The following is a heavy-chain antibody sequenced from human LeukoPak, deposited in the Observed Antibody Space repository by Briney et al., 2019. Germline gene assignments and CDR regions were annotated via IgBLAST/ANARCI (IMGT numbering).Heavy chain of an antibody. CDR1: GGSISSYY. Sequence: SETLSLTCTVSGGSISSYYWSWIRQPPGKGLEWIGYIYYSGSTNYNPSLKSRVTISVDTSKNQFSLKLSSVTAAGTAVYYCARGVAYCSSTSCRYYYYGMDVWGQGTTVTVSS. CDR2: IYYSGST. CDR3: ARGVAYCSSTSCRYYYYGMDV. D-gene: IGHD2-2*01. V-gene: IGHV4-59*01. J-gene: IGHJ6*02.